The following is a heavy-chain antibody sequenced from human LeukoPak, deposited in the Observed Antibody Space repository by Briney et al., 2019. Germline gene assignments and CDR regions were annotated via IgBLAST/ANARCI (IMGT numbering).Heavy chain of an antibody. V-gene: IGHV3-23*01. CDR1: GFTFSSYG. Sequence: GGSLTLACAASGFTFSSYGIIWFRQAPEKGLEWVSGTSQNGSDTYYADSVKGRFTISRDDSKNTLSLQMNSLRVEDTAVYYCATVLSLNRYYWYGVDVWGRGTTVTVSS. J-gene: IGHJ6*02. D-gene: IGHD1-14*01. CDR2: TSQNGSDT. CDR3: ATVLSLNRYYWYGVDV.